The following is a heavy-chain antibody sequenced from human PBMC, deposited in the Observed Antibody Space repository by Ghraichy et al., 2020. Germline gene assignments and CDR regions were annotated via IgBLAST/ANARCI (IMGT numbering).Heavy chain of an antibody. CDR2: IDWDDDK. V-gene: IGHV2-70*11. CDR3: ARIRSAVAGNYYYYGMDV. CDR1: GFSLSTSGMC. Sequence: SGPTLVKPTQTLTLTCTFSGFSLSTSGMCVSWIRQPPGKALEWLARIDWDDDKYYSTSLKTRLTISKDTSKNQVVLTMTNMDPVDTATYYCARIRSAVAGNYYYYGMDVWGQGTTVTVSS. D-gene: IGHD6-19*01. J-gene: IGHJ6*02.